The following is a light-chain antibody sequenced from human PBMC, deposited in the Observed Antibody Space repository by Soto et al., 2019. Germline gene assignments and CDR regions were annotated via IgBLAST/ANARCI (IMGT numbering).Light chain of an antibody. Sequence: DIQMTQSPSTLSASVGDRVTITCRASQSISSWLAWYQQKPGKAPKLLIYKASNLESGVPSRFSGSGSGTEFTLTISSLQRDDFATYYCQQYSSPSTFAQGTTVEIK. CDR3: QQYSSPST. CDR2: KAS. CDR1: QSISSW. J-gene: IGKJ1*01. V-gene: IGKV1-5*03.